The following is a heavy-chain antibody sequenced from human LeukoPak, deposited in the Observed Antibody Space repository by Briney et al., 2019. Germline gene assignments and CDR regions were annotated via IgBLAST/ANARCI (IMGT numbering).Heavy chain of an antibody. Sequence: GRSLRLSCAASGFTFDDYAMHWVRQAPGKGLEWVSGISWNSGSIGYADSVKGRLTISRDNAKNSLYLQMNSLRAEDTALYYCAKDRGSQMYYFDYWGQGTLVTVSS. CDR1: GFTFDDYA. CDR3: AKDRGSQMYYFDY. D-gene: IGHD5-24*01. CDR2: ISWNSGSI. J-gene: IGHJ4*02. V-gene: IGHV3-9*01.